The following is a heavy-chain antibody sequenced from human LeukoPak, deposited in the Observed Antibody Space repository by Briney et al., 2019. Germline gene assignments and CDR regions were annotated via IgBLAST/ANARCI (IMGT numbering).Heavy chain of an antibody. CDR2: IYYSGST. CDR3: ARGGYDILTGYQLDWFDP. Sequence: SETLSLTCTVSGGSISSSSYYWGWIRLPPGKGLEWIGSIYYSGSTYYNPSLKSRVTISVDTSKNQFSLKLSSVTAADTAVYYCARGGYDILTGYQLDWFDPWGQGTLVTVSS. V-gene: IGHV4-39*01. J-gene: IGHJ5*02. D-gene: IGHD3-9*01. CDR1: GGSISSSSYY.